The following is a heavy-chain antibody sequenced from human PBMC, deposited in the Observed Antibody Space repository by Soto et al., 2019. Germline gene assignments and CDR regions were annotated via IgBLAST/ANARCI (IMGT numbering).Heavy chain of an antibody. CDR2: IYAGGDT. V-gene: IGHV3-53*01. Sequence: EVQLVESGGGLIQPGGSLRLSCAASGFSVSDNYVTWVRQAPGKGLEWVSVIYAGGDTFYADSVKGRFTISRDTSENMVYLQMRSRTVEDTAVYHCARGLGFCSGGACYEYWGQGTVVTVSS. J-gene: IGHJ4*02. D-gene: IGHD2-15*01. CDR1: GFSVSDNY. CDR3: ARGLGFCSGGACYEY.